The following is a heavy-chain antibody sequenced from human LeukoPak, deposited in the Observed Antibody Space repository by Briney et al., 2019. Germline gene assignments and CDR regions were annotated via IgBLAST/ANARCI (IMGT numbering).Heavy chain of an antibody. V-gene: IGHV4-59*01. CDR2: IYYSGST. Sequence: SETLSLTCTVSGGSISSYYWSWIRQPPGQGLEGIGYIYYSGSTNYNPSLKSRVTISVDTSKNQFSLKLSSVTAADTAVYYCARGQYYYDSSGYSMNFDYWGQGTLVTVSS. CDR3: ARGQYYYDSSGYSMNFDY. J-gene: IGHJ4*02. D-gene: IGHD3-22*01. CDR1: GGSISSYY.